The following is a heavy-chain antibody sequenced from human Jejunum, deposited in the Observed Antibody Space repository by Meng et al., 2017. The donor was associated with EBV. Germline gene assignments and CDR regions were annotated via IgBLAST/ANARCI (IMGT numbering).Heavy chain of an antibody. CDR2: ISGNSITT. CDR3: AKSLFGGNTV. J-gene: IGHJ4*02. V-gene: IGHV3-23*04. D-gene: IGHD4-23*01. CDR1: GFSFIIYG. Sequence: VVSGGGLVKLGVSLRLACAASGFSFIIYGMSWFRQAPGKGLECVSGISGNSITTSYADSVKGRFTISRDNSKNTVFLQMNSLRAEDTAIYYCAKSLFGGNTVWGQGTLVTVSS.